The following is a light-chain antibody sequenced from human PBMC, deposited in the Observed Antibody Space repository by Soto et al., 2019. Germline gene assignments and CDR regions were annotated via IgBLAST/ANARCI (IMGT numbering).Light chain of an antibody. J-gene: IGKJ4*01. CDR2: DAS. CDR3: QQRSNSPLT. CDR1: QSVSSY. V-gene: IGKV3-11*01. Sequence: EIVLTQSPATLSLSPGERATLSCRASQSVSSYLAWYQQRPGQAPRLLMYDASNRATGIPARFSGSGSGTDFTLTISSLEPEDFAHYYCQQRSNSPLTFGGGTKVEI.